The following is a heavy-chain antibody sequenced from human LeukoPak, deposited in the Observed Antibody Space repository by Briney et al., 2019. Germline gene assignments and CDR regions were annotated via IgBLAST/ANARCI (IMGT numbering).Heavy chain of an antibody. Sequence: SETLSLTCTVSGGSISNHYWSWIRQAPGKGLEWSGYVYYSGSTNSNPSVKSRVTISVDTSNNQFSLRLSSVTAADTAVYYCAKHLTNAYYDMIWFDPWGQGTLVTVTS. V-gene: IGHV4-59*11. CDR1: GGSISNHY. CDR3: AKHLTNAYYDMIWFDP. CDR2: VYYSGST. J-gene: IGHJ5*02. D-gene: IGHD3-16*01.